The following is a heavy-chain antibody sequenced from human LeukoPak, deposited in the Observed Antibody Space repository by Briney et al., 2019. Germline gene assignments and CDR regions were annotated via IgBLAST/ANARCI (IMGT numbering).Heavy chain of an antibody. Sequence: GGSLRLSCVASGFTFRGHWMNWVRQAPGKGMEWVANINTDGSGKYHVDSVQGRFTISRDNAKNSLYLQMNSLRAEDTAVYYCVRDATGLTNWGQGTLVTVSS. CDR1: GFTFRGHW. J-gene: IGHJ4*02. D-gene: IGHD4-11*01. CDR2: INTDGSGK. CDR3: VRDATGLTN. V-gene: IGHV3-7*01.